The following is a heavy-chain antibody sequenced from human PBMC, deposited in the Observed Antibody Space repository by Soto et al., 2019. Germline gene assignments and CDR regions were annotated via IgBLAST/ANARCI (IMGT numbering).Heavy chain of an antibody. CDR1: SDSIAGENW. V-gene: IGHV4-4*02. J-gene: IGHJ4*02. D-gene: IGHD6-19*01. Sequence: QVQLQESGPGLVKPSETLSLTCTVSSDSIAGENWWSWVRQAPGLGLAGIGEVFHTGGTNYNPSLKSRVTMEVDKSKNQFSLTLIPATAADTAVYYCARVFSSGSGWMYYFDFWGQGTLVSVSS. CDR3: ARVFSSGSGWMYYFDF. CDR2: VFHTGGT.